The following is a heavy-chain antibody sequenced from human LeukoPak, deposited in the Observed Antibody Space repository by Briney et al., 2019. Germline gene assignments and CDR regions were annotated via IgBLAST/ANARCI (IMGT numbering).Heavy chain of an antibody. CDR2: IKQDGSEK. CDR1: GFTFSSYW. D-gene: IGHD3-3*01. V-gene: IGHV3-7*01. Sequence: GGSLRLSCAAFGFTFSSYWMSWVRQAPGKGLEWVANIKQDGSEKYYVDSVKGRFTISRDNAKNSLYLQVNSLRAEDTAVYYCARLNYDFWSGVWEGYYMDVWGKGTTVTVSS. J-gene: IGHJ6*03. CDR3: ARLNYDFWSGVWEGYYMDV.